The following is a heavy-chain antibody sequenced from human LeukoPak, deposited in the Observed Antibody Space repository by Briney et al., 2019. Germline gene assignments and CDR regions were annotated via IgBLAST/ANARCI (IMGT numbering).Heavy chain of an antibody. D-gene: IGHD2-15*01. V-gene: IGHV3-72*01. Sequence: GGSLRLSCAASGFTFSDHYMDWVRQAPGKGLEWVGRTRNKANSYTTEYAASVKGRITISRDDSKNSLYLQMNSLKTEDTAVYYCARVVAARTNWFDPWGQGTLVTVSS. J-gene: IGHJ5*02. CDR2: TRNKANSYTT. CDR3: ARVVAARTNWFDP. CDR1: GFTFSDHY.